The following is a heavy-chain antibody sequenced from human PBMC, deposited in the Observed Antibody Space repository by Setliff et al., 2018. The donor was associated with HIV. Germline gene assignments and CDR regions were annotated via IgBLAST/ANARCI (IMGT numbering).Heavy chain of an antibody. Sequence: KPSETLSLTCTVSGGSISSGDYYWSWIRQHPRMGLEWIGYIYYTGSTYYNPSLKSRVTISVDTSKNQYSLKLSSVTAADTAVYYCARAPFYYGSGSYQTFDYWGQGTLVTVSS. CDR2: IYYTGST. CDR1: GGSISSGDYY. D-gene: IGHD3-10*01. CDR3: ARAPFYYGSGSYQTFDY. J-gene: IGHJ4*02. V-gene: IGHV4-31*03.